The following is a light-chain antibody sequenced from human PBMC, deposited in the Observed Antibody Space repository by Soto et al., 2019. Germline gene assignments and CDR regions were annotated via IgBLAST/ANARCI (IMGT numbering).Light chain of an antibody. CDR3: SSYTTTNIWV. V-gene: IGLV2-14*01. CDR1: SSDVGGYKY. CDR2: EVS. Sequence: QSVLTQPASVSGSPGQSITISCSGTSSDVGGYKYVSWYQQHPGKAPKLMIYEVSYRPSGVSNRFSGSKSGNTASLTISGLQAEDEADYYCSSYTTTNIWVFGGGTKLTVL. J-gene: IGLJ3*02.